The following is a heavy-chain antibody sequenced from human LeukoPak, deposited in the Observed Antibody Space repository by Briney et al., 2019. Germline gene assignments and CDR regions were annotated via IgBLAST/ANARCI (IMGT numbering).Heavy chain of an antibody. CDR1: GFTFSSYA. D-gene: IGHD3-3*01. V-gene: IGHV3-23*01. J-gene: IGHJ3*02. CDR3: AKDRTGRGTDSYDFWSAVDEGAFDI. CDR2: ISGSGGST. Sequence: GGTLRLSCAASGFTFSSYAMSWVRQAPGKGLEWVSAISGSGGSTYYADSVKGRFTISRDNSKNTLYLQMNSLRAEDTAVQYCAKDRTGRGTDSYDFWSAVDEGAFDIWGQGTMVTVSS.